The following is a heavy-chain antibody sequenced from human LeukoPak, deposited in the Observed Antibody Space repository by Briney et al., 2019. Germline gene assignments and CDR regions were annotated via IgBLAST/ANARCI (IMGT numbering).Heavy chain of an antibody. CDR3: AKDSRGDYGVWFDP. CDR1: GFTVSTNY. J-gene: IGHJ5*02. D-gene: IGHD4-17*01. Sequence: GGSLRLSCAASGFTVSTNYMSWVRQAPGKGLEWVSVLYSDGTTYYADSVKGRFTISRDNSKNTLYLQMNSLRAEDTAVYYCAKDSRGDYGVWFDPWGQGTLVTVSS. V-gene: IGHV3-53*01. CDR2: LYSDGTT.